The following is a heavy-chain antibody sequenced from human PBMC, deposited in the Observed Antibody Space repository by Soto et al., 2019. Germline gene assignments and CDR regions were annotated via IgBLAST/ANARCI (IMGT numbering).Heavy chain of an antibody. J-gene: IGHJ3*02. CDR1: GGTFSSYT. Sequence: QVQLVQSGAEVKKPGSSVKVSCKASGGTFSSYTISWVRQAPGQGLEWMGRIIPILGIANYAQKFQGRVTITSDKSTSIASMELSSLRSEDTAVYSCARSRVGVVAATPIFDIWGQGTMVTVSS. CDR3: ARSRVGVVAATPIFDI. V-gene: IGHV1-69*02. CDR2: IIPILGIA. D-gene: IGHD2-15*01.